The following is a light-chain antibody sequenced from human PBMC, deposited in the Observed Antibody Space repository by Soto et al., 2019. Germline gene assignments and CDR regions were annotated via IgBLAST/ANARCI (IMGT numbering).Light chain of an antibody. Sequence: DIQMTQSPSTLSASVGDRITITCRASQSISNYLAWYQQQSGKAPKLLIYKASTLESGVPSRFSGSGSGTEFTLTISSLQPDDFATYYCQHYRSYPFTFGPGTQVDI. CDR3: QHYRSYPFT. CDR1: QSISNY. V-gene: IGKV1-5*03. CDR2: KAS. J-gene: IGKJ3*01.